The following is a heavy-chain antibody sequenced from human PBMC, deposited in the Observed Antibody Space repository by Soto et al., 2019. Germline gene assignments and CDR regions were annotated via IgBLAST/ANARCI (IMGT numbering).Heavy chain of an antibody. CDR2: ISGSAGST. CDR1: GFTFSSYA. CDR3: ALKEQGGWGSSNSGAFDI. J-gene: IGHJ3*02. D-gene: IGHD7-27*01. V-gene: IGHV3-23*01. Sequence: GGSLRLSCAASGFTFSSYAMSWVRQAPGKGLEWVSAISGSAGSTYYADSVKGRFTISRDTSKNTLDLQMNSLRAEDTAVYYYALKEQGGWGSSNSGAFDIWGQRTMVTVSS.